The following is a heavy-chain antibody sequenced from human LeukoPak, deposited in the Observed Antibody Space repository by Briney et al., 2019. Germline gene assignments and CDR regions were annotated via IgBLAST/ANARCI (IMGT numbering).Heavy chain of an antibody. Sequence: SETLSLTCTVSGGSISNYYWSWIRQPPGKGLEWIGYIYYSGSTNYNPSLKSRVTISVDTSKNQFSLKLSSVTAADTVVYYCARDLIYCSGGSCYSGEGWFDPWGQGTLVTVSS. D-gene: IGHD2-15*01. J-gene: IGHJ5*02. CDR3: ARDLIYCSGGSCYSGEGWFDP. V-gene: IGHV4-59*01. CDR2: IYYSGST. CDR1: GGSISNYY.